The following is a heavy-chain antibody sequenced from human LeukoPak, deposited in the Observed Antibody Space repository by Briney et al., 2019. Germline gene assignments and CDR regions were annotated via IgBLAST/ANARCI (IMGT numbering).Heavy chain of an antibody. CDR3: ATSYGSGSYGH. CDR1: GFTFSNYA. CDR2: ISGSGSST. Sequence: PGGSLRLSCAASGFTFSNYAMTWVRQAPGKGLEWVSGISGSGSSTYYADSVKGRFTISRDNSKNTLYLQMNSLSTEDTAVYYCATSYGSGSYGHWGQGTLVTVSS. D-gene: IGHD3-10*01. V-gene: IGHV3-23*01. J-gene: IGHJ4*02.